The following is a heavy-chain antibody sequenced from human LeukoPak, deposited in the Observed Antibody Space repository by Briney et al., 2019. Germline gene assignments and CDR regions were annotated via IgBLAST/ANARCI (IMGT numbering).Heavy chain of an antibody. Sequence: GGSLRLSCAASGFTFSSYGMSWVRQAPGKGLEWVSAIGGRDGSTYYADSVKGRFTISRDNSKNTLYVQMNSLRAEDTAVYYCARGRPHGNDYWGQGTLVTVSS. D-gene: IGHD4-23*01. J-gene: IGHJ4*02. V-gene: IGHV3-23*01. CDR1: GFTFSSYG. CDR3: ARGRPHGNDY. CDR2: IGGRDGST.